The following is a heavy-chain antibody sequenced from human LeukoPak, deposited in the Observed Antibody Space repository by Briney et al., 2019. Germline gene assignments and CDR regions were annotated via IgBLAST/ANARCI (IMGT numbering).Heavy chain of an antibody. V-gene: IGHV1-69*13. J-gene: IGHJ4*02. CDR3: ARESVGATGYYFDY. CDR1: GYTFPSYF. CDR2: IIPIFGTA. D-gene: IGHD1-26*01. Sequence: GASVKVSCKASGYTFPSYFMHWVRQAPGQGLEWMGGIIPIFGTANYAQKFQGRVTITADESTSTAYMELSSLRSEDTAVYYCARESVGATGYYFDYWGQGTLVTVSS.